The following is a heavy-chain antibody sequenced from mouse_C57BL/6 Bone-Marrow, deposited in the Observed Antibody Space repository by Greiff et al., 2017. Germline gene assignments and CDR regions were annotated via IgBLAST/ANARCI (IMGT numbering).Heavy chain of an antibody. CDR3: AKNDSSSDY. J-gene: IGHJ2*01. CDR1: GYTFTNYW. V-gene: IGHV1-63*01. D-gene: IGHD1-1*01. Sequence: VQLQQSGAELVRPGTSVKMSCKASGYTFTNYWIGWAKQRPGNGLEWIGDIYPGGGYTNYNEKFKGKATLTADQSSSTAYMQFSSLTSEDSAVYDCAKNDSSSDYGGQGTTVTVSA. CDR2: IYPGGGYT.